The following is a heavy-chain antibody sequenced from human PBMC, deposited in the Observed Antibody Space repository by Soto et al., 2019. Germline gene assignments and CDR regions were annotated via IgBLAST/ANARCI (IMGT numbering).Heavy chain of an antibody. V-gene: IGHV3-30*04. CDR3: ARDGGASYDYGMDV. CDR2: ISYDGSNK. CDR1: GFTFSSYA. Sequence: QVQLVESGGGVVQPGRSLRLSCADSGFTFSSYAMHWVRQAPGKGLEWVALISYDGSNKYYADSVKGRFTISRDNSKKRRYLQMNSLRAEDTAVYYCARDGGASYDYGMDVWGQGTTVTVSS. D-gene: IGHD4-17*01. J-gene: IGHJ6*02.